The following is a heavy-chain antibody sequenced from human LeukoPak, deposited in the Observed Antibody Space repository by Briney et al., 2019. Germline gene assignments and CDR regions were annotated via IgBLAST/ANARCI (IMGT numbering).Heavy chain of an antibody. CDR1: GGSISSSSYY. J-gene: IGHJ4*02. Sequence: SETLSLTCTVSGGSISSSSYYWGWIRQPPGKGLEWIGSIYYSGDTYYNPSLKSRVTISVDTSKNQFSLKLSSVTAADTAVYYCARTSEYSSGWDLDYWGQGTLVTVSS. CDR2: IYYSGDT. V-gene: IGHV4-39*07. D-gene: IGHD6-19*01. CDR3: ARTSEYSSGWDLDY.